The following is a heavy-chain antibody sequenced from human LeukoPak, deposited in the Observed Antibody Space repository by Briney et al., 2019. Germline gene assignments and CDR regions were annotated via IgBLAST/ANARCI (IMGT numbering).Heavy chain of an antibody. Sequence: ASVKVSCKASGYTFTRYDINWVRQATGQGLEWMGWMNPNSGNSGSAQKFQDRVTMTRNTSISTAYMELSSLRSEDTAVYYCATGDMIALYWGQGPLVTVSS. J-gene: IGHJ4*02. CDR2: MNPNSGNS. CDR1: GYTFTRYD. CDR3: ATGDMIALY. V-gene: IGHV1-8*01. D-gene: IGHD3-22*01.